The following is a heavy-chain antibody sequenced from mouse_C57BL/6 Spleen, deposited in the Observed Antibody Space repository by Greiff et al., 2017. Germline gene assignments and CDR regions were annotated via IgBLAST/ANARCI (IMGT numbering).Heavy chain of an antibody. CDR1: GYTFTSYD. Sequence: QVQLKQSGPELVKPGASVKLSCKASGYTFTSYDINWVKQRPGQGLEWIGWIYPRDGSTKYNEKFKGKATLTVDTSSSTAYMELHSLTSEDSAVYFCARGDYYCSSYFDYWGQGTTLTVSS. CDR3: ARGDYYCSSYFDY. CDR2: IYPRDGST. D-gene: IGHD1-1*01. V-gene: IGHV1-85*01. J-gene: IGHJ2*01.